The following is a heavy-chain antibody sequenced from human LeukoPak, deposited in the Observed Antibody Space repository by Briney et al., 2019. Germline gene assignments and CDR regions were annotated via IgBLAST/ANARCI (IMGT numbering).Heavy chain of an antibody. V-gene: IGHV4-39*01. CDR3: ARQGSSGWSHFDH. Sequence: SETLSLTCTVSGDSVNSFYYWGWIRQPPGKGLEWIASVYYSGRTYTNPSLKSRVTISVDTSKNHFSLKLDSVTAADTAVYYCARQGSSGWSHFDHWGQGTQVTVSS. J-gene: IGHJ4*02. D-gene: IGHD6-19*01. CDR2: VYYSGRT. CDR1: GDSVNSFYY.